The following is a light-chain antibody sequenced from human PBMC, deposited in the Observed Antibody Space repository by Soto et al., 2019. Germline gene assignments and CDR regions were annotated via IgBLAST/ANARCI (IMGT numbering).Light chain of an antibody. V-gene: IGLV2-14*01. CDR3: SSHLVYSPRV. CDR1: SSDVGGYNY. CDR2: EVS. J-gene: IGLJ1*01. Sequence: QSALTQPASVAGSPGQSIAISSTGTSSDVGGYNYVSWYQQHPGKAPKLIIHEVSNRPSGGSDRFSGSKSGNTASLTISGLQADDEADYYCSSHLVYSPRVFGTRTTVTV.